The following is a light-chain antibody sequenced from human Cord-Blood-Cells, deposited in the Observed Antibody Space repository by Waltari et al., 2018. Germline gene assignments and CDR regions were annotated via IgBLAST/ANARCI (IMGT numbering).Light chain of an antibody. V-gene: IGLV2-14*01. Sequence: QSALTQPASVSGSPGQSITISCTGTSSDVGGYNFVSLYQQPPGKAPKLMIYDVSNRPSGVSNRFSGSKSGNTTSLTISGLQAEDEADYYFSSYTSSSVVFGGWTKLTVL. CDR2: DVS. CDR1: SSDVGGYNF. J-gene: IGLJ2*01. CDR3: SSYTSSSVV.